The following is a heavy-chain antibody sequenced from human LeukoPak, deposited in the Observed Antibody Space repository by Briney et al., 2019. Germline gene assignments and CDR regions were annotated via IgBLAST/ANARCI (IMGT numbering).Heavy chain of an antibody. V-gene: IGHV1-8*01. CDR3: ARGGGRDYGDFSAYYFYALDV. D-gene: IGHD4-17*01. J-gene: IGHJ6*02. CDR2: MNPDSGNT. CDR1: GYTFTSYD. Sequence: ASVKVSCKTSGYTFTSYDINWVRQATGQGLEWMGWMNPDSGNTGYAEKFQGRVTMTRNTAISTAYMELSSLRSEDTAVYCCARGGGRDYGDFSAYYFYALDVWGQGTTVTVSS.